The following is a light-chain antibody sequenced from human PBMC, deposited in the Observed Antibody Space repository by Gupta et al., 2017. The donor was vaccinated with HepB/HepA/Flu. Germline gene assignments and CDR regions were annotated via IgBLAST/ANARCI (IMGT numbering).Light chain of an antibody. J-gene: IGKJ1*01. CDR2: AS. CDR1: QTISSY. V-gene: IGKV1-39*01. CDR3: QQSYSTLRT. Sequence: DIQMTQSPSSLSASVGDRVTITCRASQTISSYLNWYQQKPGKAPKLLIYASSLQSGVPSRFSGTGSGTDFTLTISSLQPEDFATYYCQQSYSTLRTFGQGTKVEIK.